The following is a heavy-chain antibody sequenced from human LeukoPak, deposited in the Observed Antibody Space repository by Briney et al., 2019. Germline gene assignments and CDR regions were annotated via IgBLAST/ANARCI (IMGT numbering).Heavy chain of an antibody. V-gene: IGHV4-38-2*02. CDR3: ARGRSGSYYYYYYMDV. CDR1: GYSISSGYY. CDR2: IYHSGST. D-gene: IGHD1-26*01. Sequence: ASETLSLTCTVSGYSISSGYYWGWIRQPPGKGLEWIGSIYHSGSTYYNPSLKSRVTISVDTSKNQFSLKLSSVTAADTAVYYCARGRSGSYYYYYYMDVWGKGTTVTVSS. J-gene: IGHJ6*03.